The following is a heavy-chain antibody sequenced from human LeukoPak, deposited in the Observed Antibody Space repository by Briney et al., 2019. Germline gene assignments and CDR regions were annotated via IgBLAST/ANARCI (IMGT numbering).Heavy chain of an antibody. D-gene: IGHD3-3*01. CDR1: GFTFSSYG. CDR2: IRYDGSNK. J-gene: IGHJ4*02. Sequence: GGSLRLSCAASGFTFSSYGMRWVRQAPGKGLEWVAFIRYDGSNKYYADSVKGRFTISRDNSKNTLYLQMNSLRAEDTAVYYCAKVKLRFLEWGEFDYWGQGTLVTVSS. CDR3: AKVKLRFLEWGEFDY. V-gene: IGHV3-30*02.